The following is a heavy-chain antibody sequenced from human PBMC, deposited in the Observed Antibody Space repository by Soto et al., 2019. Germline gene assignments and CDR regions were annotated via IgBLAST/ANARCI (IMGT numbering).Heavy chain of an antibody. V-gene: IGHV4-30-2*01. CDR3: ATQSYSNSGAYYYYAMDV. CDR2: IYHSGST. D-gene: IGHD4-4*01. Sequence: PSETLSLTCAVSGGSISSGGYSWSWIRQPPGKGLEWIGYIYHSGSTYYNPSLKSRVTISVDRSRDQFSLKLSSVTAADTAVYFCATQSYSNSGAYYYYAMDVWGQGTTVTV. J-gene: IGHJ6*02. CDR1: GGSISSGGYS.